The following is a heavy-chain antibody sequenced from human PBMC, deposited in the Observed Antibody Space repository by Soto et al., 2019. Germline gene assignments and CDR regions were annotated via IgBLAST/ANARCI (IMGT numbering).Heavy chain of an antibody. V-gene: IGHV1-69*01. CDR1: GGRFSTYA. CDR3: ARGGKERFRGSGMDV. J-gene: IGHJ6*02. CDR2: IITFFGAA. D-gene: IGHD1-1*01. Sequence: QVQLVQSGAEVRKPGSSVRVSYKASGGRFSTYAFNWMRQAPGQGLEWLGGIITFFGAAMYAQKFQGRVTITADELTTTAYMELSGLRSEDTAVYYCARGGKERFRGSGMDVWGQGTTVTVSS.